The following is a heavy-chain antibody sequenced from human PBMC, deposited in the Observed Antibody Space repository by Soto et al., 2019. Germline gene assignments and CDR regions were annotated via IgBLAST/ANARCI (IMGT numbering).Heavy chain of an antibody. J-gene: IGHJ4*02. D-gene: IGHD2-8*02. CDR2: INHSGRT. V-gene: IGHV4-34*01. Sequence: QVQLQQWGAGLLKPSETLSLTCAVYGGSFSGYSWTWIRQPPGTGLEWIGEINHSGRTNYNPSLKSRVTISVDTSKNQFSLKLTSVTAADTAVYYCARDKITGLFDYWGQGPLVTVSS. CDR1: GGSFSGYS. CDR3: ARDKITGLFDY.